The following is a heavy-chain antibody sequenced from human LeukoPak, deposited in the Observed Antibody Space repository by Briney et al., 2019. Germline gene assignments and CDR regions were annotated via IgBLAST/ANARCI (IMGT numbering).Heavy chain of an antibody. J-gene: IGHJ4*02. CDR2: ISGSGGST. CDR3: AKDRDSGYDPAGY. D-gene: IGHD5-12*01. CDR1: GFTFSSYW. Sequence: PGGSLRLSCAASGFTFSSYWMSWVRQAPGKGLEWVSAISGSGGSTYYADSVKGRFTISRDNSKNTLYLQMNSLRAEDTAVYYCAKDRDSGYDPAGYWGQGTLVTVSS. V-gene: IGHV3-23*01.